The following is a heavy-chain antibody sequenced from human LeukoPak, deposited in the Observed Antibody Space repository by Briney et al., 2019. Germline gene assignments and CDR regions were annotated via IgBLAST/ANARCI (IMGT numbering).Heavy chain of an antibody. CDR1: GFTFSSYS. J-gene: IGHJ4*02. V-gene: IGHV3-21*01. CDR2: ISSSSTYI. Sequence: GGSLRLSCVASGFTFSSYSMNWVRQAPGQGLEWVSCISSSSTYIEYADSVRGRFTISRDNARNSLYLQMNSLRAEDTAIYYCARDKAAAAPGDYWGQGTLVTVSS. D-gene: IGHD6-13*01. CDR3: ARDKAAAAPGDY.